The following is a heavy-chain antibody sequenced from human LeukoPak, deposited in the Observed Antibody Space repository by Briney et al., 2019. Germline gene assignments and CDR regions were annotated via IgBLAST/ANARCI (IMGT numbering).Heavy chain of an antibody. V-gene: IGHV3-23*01. CDR1: AFTFPTYG. CDR2: ITESGDNT. CDR3: AARTRLSAVTSYYYVDV. D-gene: IGHD3-10*01. Sequence: GGSLRLSCAASAFTFPTYGMIWVRQAPGKGLEWVSSITESGDNTYYADSVKGRFTISRDNSKNTLYLQMNSLRAEDTAVYYCAARTRLSAVTSYYYVDVWGKGTTATVSS. J-gene: IGHJ6*03.